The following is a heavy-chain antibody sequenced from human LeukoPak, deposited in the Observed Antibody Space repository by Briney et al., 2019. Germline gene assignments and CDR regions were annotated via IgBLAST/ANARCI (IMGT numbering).Heavy chain of an antibody. CDR1: GVSFSGYY. D-gene: IGHD4-17*01. J-gene: IGHJ5*02. Sequence: SETLSLTCAVYGVSFSGYYWSWIRQHPGKGLEWIGYIYYSGSTYYNPSLKSRVTISVDTSKNQFSLKLSSVTAADTAVYYCARDGGYGDYQGTFDPWGQGTLVTVSS. CDR3: ARDGGYGDYQGTFDP. CDR2: IYYSGST. V-gene: IGHV4-31*11.